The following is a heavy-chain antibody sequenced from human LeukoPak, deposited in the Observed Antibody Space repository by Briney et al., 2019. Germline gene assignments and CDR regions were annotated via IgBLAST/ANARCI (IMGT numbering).Heavy chain of an antibody. CDR2: IIPIFGTA. CDR1: GGTFSSYA. J-gene: IGHJ6*04. Sequence: GSSVKVSCKASGGTFSSYAISWVRQAPGQGLEWMGGIIPIFGTANYAQKFQGRVTITADESTSTAYMELSSLRSEDTAVYYCACGRGYCGSDCYSDYYYGMDVWGKGTTVTVSS. CDR3: ACGRGYCGSDCYSDYYYGMDV. D-gene: IGHD2-21*02. V-gene: IGHV1-69*01.